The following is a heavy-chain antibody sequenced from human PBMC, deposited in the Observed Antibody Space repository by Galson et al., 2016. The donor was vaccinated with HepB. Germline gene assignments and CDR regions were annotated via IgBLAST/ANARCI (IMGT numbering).Heavy chain of an antibody. J-gene: IGHJ4*02. CDR3: SGKLHPYIAMALFDY. D-gene: IGHD5-18*01. V-gene: IGHV3-49*03. Sequence: SLKLSCAASGFTFGDYAVSWFRQAPGKGLEWVGFIRSKAYGGTTEYAASVKSRFTISRDDSQSTAYLQMNSLKDEDTAVYYCSGKLHPYIAMALFDYWGQGTLVTVSS. CDR2: IRSKAYGGTT. CDR1: GFTFGDYA.